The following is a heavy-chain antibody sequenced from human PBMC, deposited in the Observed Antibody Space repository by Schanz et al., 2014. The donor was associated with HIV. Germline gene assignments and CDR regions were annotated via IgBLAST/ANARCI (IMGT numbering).Heavy chain of an antibody. J-gene: IGHJ4*02. V-gene: IGHV3-23*01. D-gene: IGHD5-12*01. CDR3: ARGNRRDGYNYFFDY. Sequence: EVQLLESGGGLLHPGGSLRLSCAASGFTFNSYAMNALSWVRQAPGRGLEWVSALSGSGGNTYYADSVKGRFSISRDNSKNTLYLQMNSLRAEDTAVYYCARGNRRDGYNYFFDYWGQGTLVTVSS. CDR1: GFTFNSYA. CDR2: LSGSGGNT.